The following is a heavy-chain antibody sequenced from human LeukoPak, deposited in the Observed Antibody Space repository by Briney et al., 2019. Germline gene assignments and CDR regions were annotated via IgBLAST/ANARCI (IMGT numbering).Heavy chain of an antibody. CDR2: IYTSGST. J-gene: IGHJ3*02. V-gene: IGHV4-61*02. D-gene: IGHD6-13*01. CDR1: GGSISSGSDY. CDR3: ARDLFSSSWYANDAFDI. Sequence: SQTLSLTCTLSGGSISSGSDYWSWIRQPAGKGLEWIGRIYTSGSTNYNPSLKSRVTISVDTSKNQFSLKLSSVTAADTAVYYCARDLFSSSWYANDAFDIWGQGTMVTVSS.